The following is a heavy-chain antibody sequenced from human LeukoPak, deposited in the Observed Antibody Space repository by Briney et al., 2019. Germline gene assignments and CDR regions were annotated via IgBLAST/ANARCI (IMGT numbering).Heavy chain of an antibody. CDR1: GFTFSSYG. J-gene: IGHJ4*02. V-gene: IGHV3-30*02. CDR2: IRYDGSNK. D-gene: IGHD1-26*01. CDR3: AKDQGARVGGLDY. Sequence: PGGSLRLSCAASGFTFSSYGMHWVRQAPGKGLEWVAFIRYDGSNKYYADSVKGRFTISRDNSKNTLYLQMNSLRAEDTAVYYCAKDQGARVGGLDYWGQGTLVTVSS.